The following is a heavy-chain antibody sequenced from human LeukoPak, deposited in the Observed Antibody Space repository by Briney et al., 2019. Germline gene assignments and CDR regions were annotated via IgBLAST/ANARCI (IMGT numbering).Heavy chain of an antibody. CDR1: GYSFTNYW. CDR3: ARHGGIAAAGSSDPNFDY. CDR2: IYPGDSDT. J-gene: IGHJ4*02. Sequence: GESLKISCKGSGYSFTNYWSGWVRQMPGKGLEWMGIIYPGDSDTRYSPSFQGQVTISVDKSISTAYLQWSILKASDTAMYYCARHGGIAAAGSSDPNFDYWGQGTLVTVSS. V-gene: IGHV5-51*01. D-gene: IGHD6-13*01.